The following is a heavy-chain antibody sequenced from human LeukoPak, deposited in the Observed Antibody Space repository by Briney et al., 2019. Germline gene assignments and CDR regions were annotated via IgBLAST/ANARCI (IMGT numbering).Heavy chain of an antibody. CDR2: ISYDGSNK. J-gene: IGHJ4*02. CDR1: GFTFSSYS. V-gene: IGHV3-30*18. CDR3: AKDSPGEFDY. D-gene: IGHD3-16*01. Sequence: GGSLRLSCAATGFTFSSYSMNWVRQAPGKGLEWVAVISYDGSNKYYADSVKGRFTISRDNSKNTLYLQMNSLRAEDTAVYYCAKDSPGEFDYWGQGTLVTVSS.